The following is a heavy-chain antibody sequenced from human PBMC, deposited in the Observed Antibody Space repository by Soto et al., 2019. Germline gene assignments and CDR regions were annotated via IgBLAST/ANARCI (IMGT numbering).Heavy chain of an antibody. CDR2: ISTYNGNT. CDR3: ARDTSNYFDF. Sequence: GPSVKVSCKTSGYTFNTYYISWLRQAPGQGLEWIGWISTYNGNTNYVPKFQGRITMTTDTSTSTAYMELRSLRSDDTALYFCARDTSNYFDFWGQGTPVTVSS. D-gene: IGHD2-2*01. V-gene: IGHV1-18*01. J-gene: IGHJ4*02. CDR1: GYTFNTYY.